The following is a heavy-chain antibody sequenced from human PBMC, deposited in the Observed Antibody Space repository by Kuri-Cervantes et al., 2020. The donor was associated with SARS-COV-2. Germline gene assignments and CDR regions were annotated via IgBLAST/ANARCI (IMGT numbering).Heavy chain of an antibody. Sequence: GESLKISCAASGFTFSSYEMNWVRQAPGKGLEWVSYISSSGSTIYYADSVKGRFTISRDNAKNSLYLQINSLSAEDTAVYYCARVDPPLIDSSGLTVIDYWGQGTLVTVSS. CDR1: GFTFSSYE. CDR3: ARVDPPLIDSSGLTVIDY. V-gene: IGHV3-48*03. CDR2: ISSSGSTI. J-gene: IGHJ4*02. D-gene: IGHD6-19*01.